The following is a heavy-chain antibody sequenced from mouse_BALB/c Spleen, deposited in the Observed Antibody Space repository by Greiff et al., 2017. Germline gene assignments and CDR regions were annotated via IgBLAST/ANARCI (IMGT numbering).Heavy chain of an antibody. Sequence: QVQLKESGPGLVAPSQSLSITCTVSGFSLNSYGVHWVRQPPGKGLEWLGVIWAGGSTNYNSALMSRLSISKDNSKIQVFLKMNSLQTDDTAMYYCARDPYGNYRWFAYWGQGTLVTVSA. D-gene: IGHD2-1*01. CDR1: GFSLNSYG. J-gene: IGHJ3*01. CDR2: IWAGGST. V-gene: IGHV2-9*02. CDR3: ARDPYGNYRWFAY.